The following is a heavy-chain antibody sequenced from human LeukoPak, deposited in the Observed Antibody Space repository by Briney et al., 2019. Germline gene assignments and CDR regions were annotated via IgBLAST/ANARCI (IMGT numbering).Heavy chain of an antibody. CDR1: GYSFTTYW. CDR3: ARRDSSALFDY. D-gene: IGHD6-19*01. V-gene: IGHV5-51*01. Sequence: GESLKISCQGSGYSFTTYWIGWVRQMPGKGLEWMGNIYPGDSNAIYSPSFQGQVTISVDKSINTVYLQWGSLKASDTAMYYCARRDSSALFDYWGQGSLVTVSS. CDR2: IYPGDSNA. J-gene: IGHJ4*02.